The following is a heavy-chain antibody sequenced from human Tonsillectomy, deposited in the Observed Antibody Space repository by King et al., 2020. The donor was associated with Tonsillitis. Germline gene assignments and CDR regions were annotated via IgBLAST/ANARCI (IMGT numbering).Heavy chain of an antibody. CDR2: IYYSGGT. D-gene: IGHD2-2*02. CDR1: GGSISSAGYY. Sequence: VQLQESGPGLEKPSQTLSLTCTVSGGSISSAGYYWNWIRQHPGKGLEWIGYIYYSGGTYSSPALQSRVTISVDTSKNQFSLKLRSVSAADTAVYYCASRLAYCNSTRCYTGALDIWGQGTMVTVSS. J-gene: IGHJ3*02. CDR3: ASRLAYCNSTRCYTGALDI. V-gene: IGHV4-31*03.